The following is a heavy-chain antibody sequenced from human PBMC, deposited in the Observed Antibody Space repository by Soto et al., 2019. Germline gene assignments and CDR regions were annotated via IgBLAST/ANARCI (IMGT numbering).Heavy chain of an antibody. CDR3: AKEIVQYRHGWVDY. Sequence: QVQLVESGGGVVQPGRSLRLSCAASGFTFSSYGMHWVRQAPGKGLEWVAVISYDGSNKYYADSVKGRFTISRDNSKNTLYLQMNSLRAEDTAVYYWAKEIVQYRHGWVDYWGQGTLVTVSS. CDR1: GFTFSSYG. V-gene: IGHV3-30*18. CDR2: ISYDGSNK. J-gene: IGHJ4*02. D-gene: IGHD5-18*01.